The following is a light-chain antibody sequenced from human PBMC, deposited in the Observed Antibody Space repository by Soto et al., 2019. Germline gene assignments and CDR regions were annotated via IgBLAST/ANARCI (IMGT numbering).Light chain of an antibody. J-gene: IGLJ1*01. CDR2: EVN. V-gene: IGLV2-8*01. Sequence: QSALTQPPSASGSPGQSVTIPCTGTSSDVGGYNYVSWYQQHPGKVPKLMVYEVNKRPSGVPDRFSGSKSGNTASLTVSRLQAEDEADYYCTSYAGGNNVFGTGTKVTVL. CDR3: TSYAGGNNV. CDR1: SSDVGGYNY.